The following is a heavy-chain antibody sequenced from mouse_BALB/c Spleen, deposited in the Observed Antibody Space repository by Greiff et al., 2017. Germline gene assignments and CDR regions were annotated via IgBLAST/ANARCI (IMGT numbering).Heavy chain of an antibody. CDR2: ISSGGGST. V-gene: IGHV5-12-1*01. CDR1: GFSFSSYD. J-gene: IGHJ3*01. CDR3: ARDARFAY. Sequence: EVQGVESGGGLVKPGGSLKLSCAASGFSFSSYDMSWVRQTPEKRLEWVAYISSGGGSTYYPDTVKGRFTISRDNAKNTLYLQMSSLKSEDTAMYYCARDARFAYWGQGTLVTVSA.